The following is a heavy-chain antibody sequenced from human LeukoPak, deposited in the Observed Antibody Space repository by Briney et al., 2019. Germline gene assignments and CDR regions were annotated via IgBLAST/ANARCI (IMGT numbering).Heavy chain of an antibody. V-gene: IGHV3-30*02. CDR1: GFTFSDYY. CDR2: IRYDGSNK. J-gene: IGHJ4*02. D-gene: IGHD3-10*01. Sequence: QSGGSLRLSCAASGFTFSDYYMSWIRQAPGKGLEWVAFIRYDGSNKYYADSVKGRFTISRDNSKNTLYLQMNSLRAEDTAVYYCARVSYYYGSGSYRPTAVYYFDYWGQGTLVTVSS. CDR3: ARVSYYYGSGSYRPTAVYYFDY.